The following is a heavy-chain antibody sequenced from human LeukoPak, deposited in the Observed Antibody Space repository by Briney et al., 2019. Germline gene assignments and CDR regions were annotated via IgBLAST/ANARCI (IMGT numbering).Heavy chain of an antibody. J-gene: IGHJ4*02. CDR1: GFTFDDYA. V-gene: IGHV3-9*01. CDR3: AKGKQWLVPDFDY. CDR2: ISWNSGSI. Sequence: GRSLRLSCAASGFTFDDYAMHWVRQAPGKGLEWVSGISWNSGSIGYADSVKGRFTISRDNAKNSLYLQTNGLRAEDTASYYCAKGKQWLVPDFDYWGQGTLVTVSS. D-gene: IGHD6-19*01.